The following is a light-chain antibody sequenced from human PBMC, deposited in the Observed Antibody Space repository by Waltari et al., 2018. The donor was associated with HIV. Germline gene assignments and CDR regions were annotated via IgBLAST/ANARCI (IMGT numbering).Light chain of an antibody. V-gene: IGKV1-33*01. CDR2: DAS. CDR1: QDISNY. J-gene: IGKJ2*02. Sequence: DIQMTQSPSSLSASVGDRVTITCQASQDISNYLNWYQQKPGKAPKLLIYDASNLETGVPSRFSGSGSGTDFTFTISSLQPEDIATEYCQQYDNLPRTFGQGTKLEIK. CDR3: QQYDNLPRT.